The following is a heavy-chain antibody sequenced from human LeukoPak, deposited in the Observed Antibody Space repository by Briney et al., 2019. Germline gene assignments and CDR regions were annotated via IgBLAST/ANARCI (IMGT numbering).Heavy chain of an antibody. Sequence: PSENLSLTRTVSGGSLNSRRYYWGWIRQPPGKGLGWNGSIYYSGSTYYNPSLKSRVTISVDTSKNQFSLKLSSVTAADTAVYYCARPVVPAAKGAFDIWGQGTMVTVSS. D-gene: IGHD2-2*01. V-gene: IGHV4-39*01. CDR1: GGSLNSRRYY. CDR3: ARPVVPAAKGAFDI. J-gene: IGHJ3*02. CDR2: IYYSGST.